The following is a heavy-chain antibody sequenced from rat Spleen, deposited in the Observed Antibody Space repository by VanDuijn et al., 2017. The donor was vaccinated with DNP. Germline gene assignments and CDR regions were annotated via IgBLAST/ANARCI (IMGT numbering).Heavy chain of an antibody. CDR3: AKAGGYSPWYFDY. J-gene: IGHJ2*01. CDR1: GFSFSDYY. CDR2: ISTGGGNT. V-gene: IGHV5S11*01. D-gene: IGHD1-11*01. Sequence: EVQLVESGGGLVQPGRSLKLSCAVSGFSFSDYYMAWVRQAPTKGLEWVAAISTGGGNTYYRDSVKGRFTISRDNAKSTLYLQMDSLRSEETATYYCAKAGGYSPWYFDYWGQGVMVTVSS.